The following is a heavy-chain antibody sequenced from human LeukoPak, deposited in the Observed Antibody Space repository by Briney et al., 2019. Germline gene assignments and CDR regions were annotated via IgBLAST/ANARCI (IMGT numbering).Heavy chain of an antibody. CDR1: GFTFDDYA. Sequence: GGSLRLSCAASGFTFDDYAMHWDRQAPGKGLEWVSLISWDGGSTYYADSVKGRFTISRDNSKNSLYLQMNSLRAEDTALYYCAKDSLSYYYDSSGYYGHLDYWGQGTLVTVSS. CDR3: AKDSLSYYYDSSGYYGHLDY. V-gene: IGHV3-43D*03. J-gene: IGHJ4*02. D-gene: IGHD3-22*01. CDR2: ISWDGGST.